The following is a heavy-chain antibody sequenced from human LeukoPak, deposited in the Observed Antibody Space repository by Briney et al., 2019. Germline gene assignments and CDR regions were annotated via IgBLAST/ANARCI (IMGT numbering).Heavy chain of an antibody. CDR1: GYTFTGYY. D-gene: IGHD3-22*01. CDR2: INPNSGGT. V-gene: IGHV1-2*02. Sequence: GASVKVSCKASGYTFTGYYMHWVRQAPGQGLEWMGWINPNSGGTNYAQKFQGRVTMTRDTSISTAYMELSWLRSDDTAVYYCARSDSSGFKNDYWGQGTLVTVSS. J-gene: IGHJ4*02. CDR3: ARSDSSGFKNDY.